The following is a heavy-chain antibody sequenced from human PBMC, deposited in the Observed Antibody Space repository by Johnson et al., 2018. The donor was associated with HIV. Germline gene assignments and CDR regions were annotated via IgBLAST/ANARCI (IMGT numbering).Heavy chain of an antibody. CDR1: GFSFSDYY. Sequence: QVQLVESGGGLVKPGGSLRLSCAASGFSFSDYYMSWIRQAPGKGLELVSYISSSGSTIYYADSVVKGRFTISRDNAKNSVFLQMNSLRVEDTAIYYCARQPDNFWSSDAFDIWGQGTMVTVSS. CDR3: ARQPDNFWSSDAFDI. D-gene: IGHD3-3*01. CDR2: ISSSGSTI. V-gene: IGHV3-11*04. J-gene: IGHJ3*02.